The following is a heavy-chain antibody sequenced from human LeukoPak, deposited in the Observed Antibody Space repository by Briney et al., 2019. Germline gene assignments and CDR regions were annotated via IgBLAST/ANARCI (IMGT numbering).Heavy chain of an antibody. CDR2: IYYNGGT. V-gene: IGHV4-31*03. Sequence: PSETLSLTCTASGASINSGDYFWNWIRQHPGKGLEWIGYIYYNGGTYYNPSLQSRLTISVDASKNQFSLRLNSVTAADTAVYYCAREGGPYRPLDYSGQGTLVTVAS. J-gene: IGHJ4*02. CDR3: AREGGPYRPLDY. CDR1: GASINSGDYF.